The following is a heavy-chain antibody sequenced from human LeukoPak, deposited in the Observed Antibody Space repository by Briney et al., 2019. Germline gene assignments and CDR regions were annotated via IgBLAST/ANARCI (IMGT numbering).Heavy chain of an antibody. D-gene: IGHD6-13*01. CDR2: ISDSGSLT. V-gene: IGHV3-23*01. Sequence: GGSLRLSCAASGFAFSSQAMGWVRQAPGKGLEWGSVISDSGSLTYYADSVKGRFTISRDNSKNTLFLQLNSLRAEDTAVYYCAKDARRTSGWYYFDYWGQGALVTVSS. CDR3: AKDARRTSGWYYFDY. J-gene: IGHJ4*02. CDR1: GFAFSSQA.